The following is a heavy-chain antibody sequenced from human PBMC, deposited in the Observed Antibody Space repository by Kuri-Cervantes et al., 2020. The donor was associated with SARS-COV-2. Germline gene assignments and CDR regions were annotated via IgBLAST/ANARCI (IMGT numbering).Heavy chain of an antibody. CDR3: ARNQVGGYYYYMDV. Sequence: SETLSLTCTVSGGSISGHSWIWIRQPPGKGLEWIGYIYYSGSTYYNPSLKSRVTISVDTSKNQFSLKLSSVTAADTAVYYCARNQVGGYYYYMDVWGKGTTVTVSS. D-gene: IGHD1-26*01. J-gene: IGHJ6*03. CDR2: IYYSGST. CDR1: GGSISGHS. V-gene: IGHV4-30-4*08.